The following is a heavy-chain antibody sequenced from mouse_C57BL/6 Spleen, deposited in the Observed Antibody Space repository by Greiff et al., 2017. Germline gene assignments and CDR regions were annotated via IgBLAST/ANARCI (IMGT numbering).Heavy chain of an antibody. V-gene: IGHV1-80*01. CDR3: ATLSITTVVDY. Sequence: QVQLKESGAELVKPGASVKISCKASGYAFSSYWMNWVKQRPGKGLEWIGQIYPGDGDTNYNGKFKGKATLTADKSSSTAYMQLSSLTSEDSAVYFCATLSITTVVDYWGQGTTLTVSS. CDR1: GYAFSSYW. CDR2: IYPGDGDT. J-gene: IGHJ2*01. D-gene: IGHD1-1*01.